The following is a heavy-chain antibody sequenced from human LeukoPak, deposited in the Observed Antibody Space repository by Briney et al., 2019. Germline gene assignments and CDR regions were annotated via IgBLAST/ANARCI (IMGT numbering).Heavy chain of an antibody. J-gene: IGHJ5*02. CDR1: GYTFTSYG. D-gene: IGHD3-16*01. V-gene: IGHV1-18*01. CDR2: ISAYNGNT. Sequence: GASVTVSCKASGYTFTSYGISWVRQAPGQGLEWMGWISAYNGNTNYAQNLQGRVTMTTETTTNTAYMELRSLRSDDTALYYCARDSPTGRITNWFDPWGQGTLVTGSS. CDR3: ARDSPTGRITNWFDP.